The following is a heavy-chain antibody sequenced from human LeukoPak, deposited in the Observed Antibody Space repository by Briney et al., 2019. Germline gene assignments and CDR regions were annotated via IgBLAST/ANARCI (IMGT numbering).Heavy chain of an antibody. CDR2: IYYSGST. Sequence: SETLSLTCTVSSGSISGYYWSWIRQPPGKGLEWIGYIYYSGSTNYNPSLKSRVTISVDTSKNQFSLKLSSVTAADTAVYYCARGRYYGSGSYYTGPHYYYGMDVWGQGTTVTVSS. V-gene: IGHV4-59*12. CDR1: SGSISGYY. J-gene: IGHJ6*02. D-gene: IGHD3-10*01. CDR3: ARGRYYGSGSYYTGPHYYYGMDV.